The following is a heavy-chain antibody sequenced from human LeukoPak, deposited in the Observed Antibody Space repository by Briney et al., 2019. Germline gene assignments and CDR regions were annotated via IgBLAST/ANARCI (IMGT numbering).Heavy chain of an antibody. Sequence: AGGSLRLSCAASGFTFSTYAMHWVRQAPGKGLEYVSAISNDGGSTYYADSVKGRFTISRDNSRNTLYLQMGSLRAEGMAVYYCARDYYGSGSYFLDYWGQGALVTVSS. CDR2: ISNDGGST. D-gene: IGHD3-10*01. CDR1: GFTFSTYA. J-gene: IGHJ4*02. V-gene: IGHV3-64*02. CDR3: ARDYYGSGSYFLDY.